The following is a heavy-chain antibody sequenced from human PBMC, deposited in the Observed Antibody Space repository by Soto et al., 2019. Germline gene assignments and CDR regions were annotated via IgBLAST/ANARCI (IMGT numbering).Heavy chain of an antibody. J-gene: IGHJ4*02. CDR3: ARGGGYGSGSYYNAPLDY. CDR2: ISAYNGNT. V-gene: IGHV1-18*01. CDR1: GYTFTSYG. Sequence: QVQLVQSGAEVKKPGASVKVSCKASGYTFTSYGISWVLQAPGQGLEWMGWISAYNGNTNYAQKLQGRVTMTTGTSTSTAYRELRSLRSDDTAVYYCARGGGYGSGSYYNAPLDYWGQGTLVTVSS. D-gene: IGHD3-10*01.